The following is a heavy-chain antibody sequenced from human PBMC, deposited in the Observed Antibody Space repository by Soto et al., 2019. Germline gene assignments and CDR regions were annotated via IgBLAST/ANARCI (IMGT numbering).Heavy chain of an antibody. CDR2: IWYDGSNK. CDR3: ARTGYYDSSEAGRHAFDI. Sequence: QVQLVESGGGVVQPGRSLRLSCAASGFTFSSYGMHWVRQAPGKGLEWVAVIWYDGSNKYYADSVKGRFTISRDNSKNTVYLQMNSLRAEDTAVYYCARTGYYDSSEAGRHAFDIWGQGTMVTVSS. CDR1: GFTFSSYG. J-gene: IGHJ3*02. V-gene: IGHV3-33*01. D-gene: IGHD3-22*01.